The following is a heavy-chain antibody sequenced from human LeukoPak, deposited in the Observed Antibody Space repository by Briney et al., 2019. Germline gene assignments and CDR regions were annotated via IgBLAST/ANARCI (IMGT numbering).Heavy chain of an antibody. J-gene: IGHJ3*02. CDR1: GFTVSSNY. D-gene: IGHD5-18*01. Sequence: PGGSLRLSCAASGFTVSSNYMSWVRQAPGEGLEWVSAISGSGGSTYYADSVKGRFTISRDNSKNTLYLQMNNLGAEDTALYYCAKVITAGWQKDDLDIWGRGTMVTVSS. V-gene: IGHV3-23*01. CDR2: ISGSGGST. CDR3: AKVITAGWQKDDLDI.